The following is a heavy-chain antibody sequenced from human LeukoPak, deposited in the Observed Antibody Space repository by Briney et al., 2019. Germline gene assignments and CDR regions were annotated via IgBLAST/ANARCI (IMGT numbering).Heavy chain of an antibody. CDR2: ISSSSSYI. CDR3: AGGPEAYYFYYMDV. Sequence: GGSLRLSCAASGFTFSSYSMNWVRQAPGKGLEWVSSISSSSSYIYYADSVKGRFTISRDNAKNSLYLQMNSLRAEDTAIYYCAGGPEAYYFYYMDVWGEGTTVTISS. D-gene: IGHD3-3*01. J-gene: IGHJ6*03. CDR1: GFTFSSYS. V-gene: IGHV3-21*01.